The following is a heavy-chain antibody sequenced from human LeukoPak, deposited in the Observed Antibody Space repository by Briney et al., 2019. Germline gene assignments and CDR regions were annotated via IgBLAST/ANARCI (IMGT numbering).Heavy chain of an antibody. J-gene: IGHJ4*02. V-gene: IGHV1-69*05. Sequence: GSSVKVSCKASGGTFSSYAISWVRQAPGQGLEWMGGIIPIFGTANYAQKFQGRVTITTDESTSTAYMELSSLRSDDTAVYYCARSRSSSSGREEFDYWGQGTLVTVSS. CDR3: ARSRSSSSGREEFDY. CDR1: GGTFSSYA. CDR2: IIPIFGTA. D-gene: IGHD6-6*01.